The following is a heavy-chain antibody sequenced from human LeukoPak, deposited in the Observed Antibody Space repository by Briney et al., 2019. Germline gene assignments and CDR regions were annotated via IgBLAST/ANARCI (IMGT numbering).Heavy chain of an antibody. Sequence: GGSLRLSCAASGFTFSSYAMHWVRQAPGKGLEWVAVIWYDGSNKYYADSVKGRFTISRDNSKNTLYLQMNSLRAEDTAVYYCASSYGDYAFDGMDVWGKGTTVTVSS. CDR2: IWYDGSNK. CDR1: GFTFSSYA. J-gene: IGHJ6*04. V-gene: IGHV3-33*08. CDR3: ASSYGDYAFDGMDV. D-gene: IGHD4-17*01.